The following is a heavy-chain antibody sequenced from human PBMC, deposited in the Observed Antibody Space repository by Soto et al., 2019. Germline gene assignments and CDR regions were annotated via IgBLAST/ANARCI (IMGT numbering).Heavy chain of an antibody. CDR2: ISYDGSNK. V-gene: IGHV3-30*18. CDR3: AKDRSVVVAAIFTD. D-gene: IGHD2-15*01. CDR1: GFTFSSYG. Sequence: PGGSLRLSCAASGFTFSSYGMHWVRQAPGKGLEWVAVISYDGSNKYYADSVKGRFTISRDNSKNTLYLQMNSLRAEDTAVYYCAKDRSVVVAAIFTDWGQGTLVTVSS. J-gene: IGHJ4*02.